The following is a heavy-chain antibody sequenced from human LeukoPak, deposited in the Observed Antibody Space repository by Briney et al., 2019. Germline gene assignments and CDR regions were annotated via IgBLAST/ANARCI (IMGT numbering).Heavy chain of an antibody. J-gene: IGHJ4*02. D-gene: IGHD3-22*01. CDR2: ISSSGSTI. CDR1: GFNYSSYT. CDR3: ARDQNSPYYYDSSGYGGYFDY. V-gene: IGHV3-48*04. Sequence: GGSLRLSCAASGFNYSSYTMNWVRQAPGKGLEWVSYISSSGSTIYYADSVKGRFTISRDNAKNSLYLQMNSLRAEDTAVYYCARDQNSPYYYDSSGYGGYFDYWGQGTLVTVSS.